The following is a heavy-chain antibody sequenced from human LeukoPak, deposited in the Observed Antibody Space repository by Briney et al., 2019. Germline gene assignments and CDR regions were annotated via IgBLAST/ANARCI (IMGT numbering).Heavy chain of an antibody. CDR3: ASTPDYSGSWNWFDP. V-gene: IGHV3-23*01. CDR2: ISGSGGST. D-gene: IGHD1-26*01. J-gene: IGHJ5*02. Sequence: GGSLRLSCAASGFTFSSYGMSWVRQAPGKGLEWVSAISGSGGSTYYADSVKGRFTISRDNSKNTLYLQMNSLRAEDTAVYYCASTPDYSGSWNWFDPWGQGTLVTVSS. CDR1: GFTFSSYG.